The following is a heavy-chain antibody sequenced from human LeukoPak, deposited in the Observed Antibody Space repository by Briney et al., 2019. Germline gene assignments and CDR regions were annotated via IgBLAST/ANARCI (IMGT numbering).Heavy chain of an antibody. J-gene: IGHJ4*02. CDR1: GDSISTYY. Sequence: PSETLSLTCTVSGDSISTYYWSWIRQPPGKGLEWIGYIYYSGSTNYNPSLKSRITISVDTSKNQFSLKLSSVIAADTAVYYCARVHYSSGWYLADYWGQGTLVTVSS. CDR3: ARVHYSSGWYLADY. CDR2: IYYSGST. V-gene: IGHV4-59*01. D-gene: IGHD6-19*01.